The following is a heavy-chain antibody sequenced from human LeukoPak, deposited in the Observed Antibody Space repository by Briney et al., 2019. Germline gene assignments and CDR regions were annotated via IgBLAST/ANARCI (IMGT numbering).Heavy chain of an antibody. CDR2: IYTSGST. CDR1: GGSISSGSYY. CDR3: ARHGGLVRGDYDAFDI. V-gene: IGHV4-61*02. Sequence: SQTLSLTCTVSGGSISSGSYYWSWIRQPAGKGLEWIGRIYTSGSTNYNPSLKSRVTISVDTSKNQFSLRLSSVTAADTAVYYCARHGGLVRGDYDAFDIWGQGTMVTVSS. D-gene: IGHD3-10*01. J-gene: IGHJ3*02.